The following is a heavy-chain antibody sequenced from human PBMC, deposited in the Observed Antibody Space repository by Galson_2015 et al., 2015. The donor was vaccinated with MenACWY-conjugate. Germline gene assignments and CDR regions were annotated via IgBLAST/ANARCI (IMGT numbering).Heavy chain of an antibody. CDR1: GYTFKRYA. D-gene: IGHD4-17*01. V-gene: IGHV7-4-1*02. CDR3: VRDRKQIATTVPMGRFDY. J-gene: IGHJ4*02. Sequence: SVKVSCKASGYTFKRYAMNWVRQAPGQGLEWLGWINTNTGNPTYAPGFTGRFVFSLDTSVSTAYLQISSLKAEDNAVYYCVRDRKQIATTVPMGRFDYWVQGTLFAVSS. CDR2: INTNTGNP.